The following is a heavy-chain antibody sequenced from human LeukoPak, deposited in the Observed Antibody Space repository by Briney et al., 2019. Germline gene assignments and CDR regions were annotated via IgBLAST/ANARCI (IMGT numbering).Heavy chain of an antibody. Sequence: PGGSLRLSCAASGFTFSNYWMHWVRQAPGKGLEWVSRIKGDETEISYADSVKGRFTISRDNARNTLYLQMNSLSAEDTAIYYCAKGHDHGSDRHWDYWGQGSQATVSA. D-gene: IGHD5-24*01. V-gene: IGHV3-74*01. CDR3: AKGHDHGSDRHWDY. CDR1: GFTFSNYW. CDR2: IKGDETEI. J-gene: IGHJ4*02.